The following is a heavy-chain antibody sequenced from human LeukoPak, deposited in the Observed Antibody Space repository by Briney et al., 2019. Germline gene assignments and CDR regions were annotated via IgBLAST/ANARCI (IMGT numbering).Heavy chain of an antibody. J-gene: IGHJ3*02. CDR2: LDPEDGET. CDR3: ATTHIAAAGTGGDAFDI. CDR1: GYTLTELS. D-gene: IGHD6-13*01. V-gene: IGHV1-24*01. Sequence: GASVRVSCTVSGYTLTELSMHWVRQAPGKGLEWMGGLDPEDGETIYAQKFQGRVTMTEDTSTDTAYMELSSLRSEDTAVYYCATTHIAAAGTGGDAFDIWGQGTMVTVSS.